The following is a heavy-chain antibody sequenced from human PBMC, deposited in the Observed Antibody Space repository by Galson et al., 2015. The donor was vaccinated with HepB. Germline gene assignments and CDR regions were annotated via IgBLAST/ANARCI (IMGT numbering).Heavy chain of an antibody. V-gene: IGHV3-30*03. CDR1: GFTFRTYN. D-gene: IGHD2-21*01. Sequence: RLSCAASGFTFRTYNMHWFRQAPGQGLEWVALISSDGSKNNYADTAMGRFTISRDTSWNTVYLQMSSLRPEDTAVYYCARSENCGGGECWLVDSWGLGTLVTVSS. CDR3: ARSENCGGGECWLVDS. J-gene: IGHJ5*01. CDR2: ISSDGSKN.